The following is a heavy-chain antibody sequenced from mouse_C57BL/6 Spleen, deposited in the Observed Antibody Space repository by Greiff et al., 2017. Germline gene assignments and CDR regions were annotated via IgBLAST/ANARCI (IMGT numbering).Heavy chain of an antibody. CDR3: ARCGAYYSAWFAY. V-gene: IGHV1-80*01. D-gene: IGHD2-12*01. J-gene: IGHJ3*01. CDR1: GYAFSSYW. CDR2: IYPGDGDT. Sequence: VQLQQSGAELVKPGASVKISCKASGYAFSSYWMNWVKQRPGKGLEWIGQIYPGDGDTNYNGKFKGKATLTADKSSSTAYMQLSSLTSEDSAVYFCARCGAYYSAWFAYWGQGTLVTVAA.